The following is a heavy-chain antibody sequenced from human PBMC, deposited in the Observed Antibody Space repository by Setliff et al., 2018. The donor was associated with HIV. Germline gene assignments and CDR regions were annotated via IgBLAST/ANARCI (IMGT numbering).Heavy chain of an antibody. V-gene: IGHV3-23*01. Sequence: PGGSLRLSCAASGFTFDFYAMTWVRQAPGKGLEWVSTLSGSGGSPFYADSVKGRFTISRDNSKKTLYLQMNSLRAEDTAVYYCAKLREGHVYSQYDSWGHGTLVTVSS. CDR2: LSGSGGSP. D-gene: IGHD2-21*01. J-gene: IGHJ5*01. CDR1: GFTFDFYA. CDR3: AKLREGHVYSQYDS.